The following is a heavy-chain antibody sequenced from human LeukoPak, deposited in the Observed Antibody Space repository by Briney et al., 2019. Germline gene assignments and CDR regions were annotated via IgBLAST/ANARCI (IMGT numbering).Heavy chain of an antibody. CDR3: ARRSEDFDY. CDR2: ISSSSSTI. J-gene: IGHJ4*02. CDR1: GFTFSSYS. V-gene: IGHV3-48*04. Sequence: GGSLRLSCAASGFTFSSYSMNWVRQAPGKGLEWVSYISSSSSTIYYADSVKGRFTVSRDNAKNSLYLQMNSLRAEDTAVYYCARRSEDFDYWGQGTLVTVSS.